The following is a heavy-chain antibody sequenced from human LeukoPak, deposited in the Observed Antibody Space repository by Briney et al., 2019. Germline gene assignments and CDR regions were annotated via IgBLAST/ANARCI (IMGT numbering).Heavy chain of an antibody. D-gene: IGHD3-22*01. CDR1: GFTFSSYA. Sequence: GGSLRLSCAASGFTFSSYAMTWVRQAPGKGLEWVSDITDSGGTNFYADSVKGRFTISRDNSKNTLYLQMNSLRAEDTAVYYWASATNYDRSGYYLDYWGQGPLFTVPS. CDR3: ASATNYDRSGYYLDY. J-gene: IGHJ4*02. V-gene: IGHV3-23*01. CDR2: ITDSGGTN.